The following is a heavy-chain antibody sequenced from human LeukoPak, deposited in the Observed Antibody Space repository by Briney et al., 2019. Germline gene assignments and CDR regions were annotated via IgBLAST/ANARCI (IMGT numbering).Heavy chain of an antibody. CDR3: AMATGLDAFDI. CDR2: ISYDGSNK. J-gene: IGHJ3*02. D-gene: IGHD3-9*01. Sequence: PGGSLRLSGAASGFTFSSYGMHWVRQAPGKGLEWVAVISYDGSNKYNADSVKGRFTFSRDNSKNPLYLKLNSLRAEDTAVYYCAMATGLDAFDIWGQGTMVTVSS. CDR1: GFTFSSYG. V-gene: IGHV3-30*03.